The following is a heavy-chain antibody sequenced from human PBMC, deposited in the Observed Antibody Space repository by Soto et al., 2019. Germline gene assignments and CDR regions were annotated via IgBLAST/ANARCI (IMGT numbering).Heavy chain of an antibody. J-gene: IGHJ5*02. V-gene: IGHV4-59*01. CDR1: GGSSSGYY. Sequence: SETLSLTCTVSGGSSSGYYWSWIRQPPGKGLEWIGYIYYSGSTNYNPSLKSRVTISVDTSKNQFSLKLSSVTAAATAVYYCARGAVVAALNWFAPWGQGTLVTVSX. D-gene: IGHD2-15*01. CDR2: IYYSGST. CDR3: ARGAVVAALNWFAP.